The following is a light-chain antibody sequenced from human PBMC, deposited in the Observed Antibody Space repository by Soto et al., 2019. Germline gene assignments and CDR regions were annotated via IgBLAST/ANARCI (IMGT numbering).Light chain of an antibody. CDR2: AAS. CDR1: QSISSY. J-gene: IGKJ4*01. V-gene: IGKV1-39*01. CDR3: QQSYSTPLT. Sequence: DIQMTQSPSSLCASVGDRVTITCRASQSISSYLNWYRQKPGKAPKLLIYAASSLQSGVPSRFSGSGSGTDFTLTISSLQPEDFATYYCQQSYSTPLTFGGGTKVEIK.